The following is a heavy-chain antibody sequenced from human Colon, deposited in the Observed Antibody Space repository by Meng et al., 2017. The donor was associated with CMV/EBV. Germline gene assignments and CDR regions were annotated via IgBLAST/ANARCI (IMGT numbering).Heavy chain of an antibody. Sequence: GGSLRLSCAASGFTFSSYGMHWVRQAPGKGLEWVAFIRYDGSNKYYADSVKGRFTISRDNSKNTLYLQMNSLRAEDTAVYYCARDVRGIVGATRDDYYYGMDVWGQGTTVTVSS. CDR2: IRYDGSNK. CDR3: ARDVRGIVGATRDDYYYGMDV. D-gene: IGHD1-26*01. CDR1: GFTFSSYG. V-gene: IGHV3-30*02. J-gene: IGHJ6*02.